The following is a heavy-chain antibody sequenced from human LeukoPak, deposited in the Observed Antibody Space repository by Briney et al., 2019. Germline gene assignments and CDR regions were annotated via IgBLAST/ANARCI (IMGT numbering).Heavy chain of an antibody. D-gene: IGHD3-10*01. J-gene: IGHJ4*02. CDR2: INVGNGNT. CDR3: ARDLIVYGSGSYFDY. CDR1: GFTFTTYS. Sequence: PGGSLRLSCAASGFTFTTYSIHWGRKAPGQGLEWMAWINVGNGNTKYSQNLQGRLTITTDTSASTAYMELSSLRSEDTALYFCARDLIVYGSGSYFDYWGQGTLVTVSS. V-gene: IGHV1-3*01.